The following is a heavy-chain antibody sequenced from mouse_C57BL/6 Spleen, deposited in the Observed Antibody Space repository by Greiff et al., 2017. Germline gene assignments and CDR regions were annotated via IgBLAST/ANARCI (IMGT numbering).Heavy chain of an antibody. J-gene: IGHJ2*01. CDR1: GYAFSSSW. D-gene: IGHD1-2*01. V-gene: IGHV1-82*01. CDR3: ARSPHYYECYFDY. Sequence: QVQLKESGPELVKPGASVKISCKASGYAFSSSWMNWVKQRPGKGLEWIGRIYPGDGDTNYNGKFKGKATLTADKSSSTAYMQLSSLTSEDSAVYFCARSPHYYECYFDYWGQGTTLTVSS. CDR2: IYPGDGDT.